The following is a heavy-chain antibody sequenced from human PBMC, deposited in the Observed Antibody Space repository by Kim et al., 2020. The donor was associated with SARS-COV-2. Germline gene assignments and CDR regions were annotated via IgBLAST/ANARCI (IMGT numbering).Heavy chain of an antibody. D-gene: IGHD3-10*01. Sequence: SETLSLTCIVSGGSINSGGYYWSWIRQHPGKGLEWIGYIYYSGSISYIPSYNPSLKSRVTILLDTSKNQFSLNLTSVTAADTAVYYCARAPIWFGELGWFDSWGRGTLVPVSS. J-gene: IGHJ5*01. CDR2: IYYSGSISYIP. CDR3: ARAPIWFGELGWFDS. CDR1: GGSINSGGYY. V-gene: IGHV4-31*03.